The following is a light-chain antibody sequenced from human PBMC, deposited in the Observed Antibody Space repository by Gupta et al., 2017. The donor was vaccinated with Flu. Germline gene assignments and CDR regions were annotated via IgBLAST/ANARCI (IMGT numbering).Light chain of an antibody. J-gene: IGKJ5*01. CDR3: QQYNGYPHT. V-gene: IGKV1-16*02. CDR2: GAS. Sequence: DIQMTQSPSSLSASVGDRVTITCRARQGIINNLAWFQQKPGKGPKSLIYGASSLQRGVTSKFSGSGSVSGTDFTLTISSLQPEDTATYFCQQYNGYPHTFGQGTRMEIK. CDR1: QGIINN.